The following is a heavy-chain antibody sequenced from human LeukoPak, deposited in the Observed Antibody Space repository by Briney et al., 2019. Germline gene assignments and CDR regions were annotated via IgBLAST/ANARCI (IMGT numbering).Heavy chain of an antibody. D-gene: IGHD3-22*01. Sequence: GGSLRLSCAASGFTFSSYSMNWVCQAPGKGLEWVSYISSSSSTIYNADSVKGRFTISRDNAKNSLYLQMNSLRAEDTAVYYCARDRYYDSSSYVWWFDPWGQGTLVTVSS. V-gene: IGHV3-48*04. CDR1: GFTFSSYS. CDR2: ISSSSSTI. J-gene: IGHJ5*02. CDR3: ARDRYYDSSSYVWWFDP.